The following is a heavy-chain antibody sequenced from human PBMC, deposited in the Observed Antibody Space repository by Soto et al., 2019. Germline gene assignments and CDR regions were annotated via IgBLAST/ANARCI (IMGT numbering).Heavy chain of an antibody. J-gene: IGHJ6*02. D-gene: IGHD3-3*01. Sequence: WSCMRPPPGKGLERIGEINNSGSPNYSPSLKSRVTISLDTSKNHFSLNLTSVNAADTAVYYCARARFLQWSQDYYGLDVWGPGTTVS. CDR2: INNSGSP. V-gene: IGHV4-34*01. CDR3: ARARFLQWSQDYYGLDV.